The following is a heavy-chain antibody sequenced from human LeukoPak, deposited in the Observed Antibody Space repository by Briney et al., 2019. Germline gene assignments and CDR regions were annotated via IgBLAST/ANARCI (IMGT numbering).Heavy chain of an antibody. Sequence: TGGSLRLSCAASGFTFSSYGMHWVRQAPGKGLEWMAFIRYDGRNKYYADSVKGRFTISRDNSKNTVYLQMNSLRAEDTAVYYCARRAGAYSHPYDYWGQGTLVTVSS. V-gene: IGHV3-30*02. CDR1: GFTFSSYG. CDR3: ARRAGAYSHPYDY. CDR2: IRYDGRNK. D-gene: IGHD4/OR15-4a*01. J-gene: IGHJ4*02.